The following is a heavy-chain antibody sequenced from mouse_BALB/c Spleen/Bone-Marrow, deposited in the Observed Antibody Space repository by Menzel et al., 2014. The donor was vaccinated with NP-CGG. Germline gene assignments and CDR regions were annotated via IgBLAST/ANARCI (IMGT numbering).Heavy chain of an antibody. CDR3: ARQGYYGYSDN. V-gene: IGHV4-1*02. D-gene: IGHD1-2*01. CDR1: GFDFSRHW. Sequence: DVQLQESGGGLVQPGGSLKLSCAASGFDFSRHWMSWVRQAPGKGLEWIGEINPDSSTINYTPSLKDKFIISRDNAKNTLYLQMRKVRSEDTALYYCARQGYYGYSDNWGQGTTLTVSS. CDR2: INPDSSTI. J-gene: IGHJ2*01.